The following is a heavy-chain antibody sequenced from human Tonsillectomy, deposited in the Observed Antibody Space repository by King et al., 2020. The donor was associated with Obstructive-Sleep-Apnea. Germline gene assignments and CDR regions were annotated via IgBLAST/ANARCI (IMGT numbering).Heavy chain of an antibody. D-gene: IGHD3-10*01. Sequence: VQLVESGAEVKKPGASVKVSCKASGYTFTSYGISWVRQAPGQGLEWMGWISAYNGNTNYAQKLQGRVTMTTDTSTSTAYMELRSLRSDDTAVYYCARDPDKRRSMVRGVTSTNDYWGQGTLVTVSS. CDR2: ISAYNGNT. CDR3: ARDPDKRRSMVRGVTSTNDY. J-gene: IGHJ4*02. V-gene: IGHV1-18*04. CDR1: GYTFTSYG.